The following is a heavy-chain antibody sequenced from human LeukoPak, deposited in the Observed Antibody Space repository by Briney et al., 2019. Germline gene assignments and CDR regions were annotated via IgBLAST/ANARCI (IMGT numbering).Heavy chain of an antibody. V-gene: IGHV3-21*01. D-gene: IGHD6-6*01. CDR1: GFTFSSYS. Sequence: GGSLRLSCAASGFTFSSYSINWVRQAPGKGLEWVSSISGSSTYIYYADSVKGRFTISRDNAKNSLYLQMNSLRAEDSAMYYCARHRSSSWLDAFDIWGQGTMVTVSS. J-gene: IGHJ3*02. CDR2: ISGSSTYI. CDR3: ARHRSSSWLDAFDI.